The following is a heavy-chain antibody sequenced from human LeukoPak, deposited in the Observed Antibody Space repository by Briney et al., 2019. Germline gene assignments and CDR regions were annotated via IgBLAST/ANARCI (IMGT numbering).Heavy chain of an antibody. CDR1: GYTFTSYD. D-gene: IGHD2-2*02. J-gene: IGHJ3*02. CDR3: ARDCSSTSCYRSLDAFDI. CDR2: IIPIFGTA. V-gene: IGHV1-69*05. Sequence: SVKVSCKASGYTFTSYDISWVRQAPGQGLEWMGGIIPIFGTANYAQKFQGRVTITTDESTSTAYMELSSLRSEDTAVYYCARDCSSTSCYRSLDAFDIWGQGTMVTVSS.